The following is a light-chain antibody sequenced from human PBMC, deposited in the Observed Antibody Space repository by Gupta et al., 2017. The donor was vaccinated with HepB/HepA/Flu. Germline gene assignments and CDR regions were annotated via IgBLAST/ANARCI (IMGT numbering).Light chain of an antibody. CDR1: SPNIGAGYD. CDR3: QSYDSSLSVHYV. V-gene: IGLV1-40*01. J-gene: IGLJ1*01. CDR2: GNS. Sequence: QSVLTQPPSVSGAPGQRVTISCTGSSPNIGAGYDVHWYQQLPGTAPKLLIYGNSNRPSGVPDRFSGSKSGTSASLAITGLQAEDGADYYCQSYDSSLSVHYVFGTGTKVTVL.